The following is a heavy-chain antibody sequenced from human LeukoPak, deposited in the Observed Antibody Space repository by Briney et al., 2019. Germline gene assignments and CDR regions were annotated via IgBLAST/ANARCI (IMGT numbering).Heavy chain of an antibody. J-gene: IGHJ4*02. Sequence: SETLSLTCTVSGVSITSHYWSWIRQPPGKGLDWIGYIYYTGSNNYNPSLESRVAISVDTSKNQFSLKVNSVTAADTAVYYCARGHDYYDDSGYYDFDYWGQGTLVIVSS. CDR2: IYYTGSN. CDR3: ARGHDYYDDSGYYDFDY. D-gene: IGHD3-22*01. CDR1: GVSITSHY. V-gene: IGHV4-59*11.